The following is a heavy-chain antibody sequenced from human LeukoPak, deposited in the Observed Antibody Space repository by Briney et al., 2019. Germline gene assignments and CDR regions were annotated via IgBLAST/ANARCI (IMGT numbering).Heavy chain of an antibody. CDR1: GGSISSYY. Sequence: SETLSLTCTVSGGSISSYYWSWIRQPPGKGLEWIGYIYYSGSTNYNPSLKSRVTISVDTSKNQFSLKLSSVTAADTAVYYCARDPFGITMVRGSYGMDVWGQGTTVTVSS. V-gene: IGHV4-59*01. CDR2: IYYSGST. J-gene: IGHJ6*02. D-gene: IGHD3-10*01. CDR3: ARDPFGITMVRGSYGMDV.